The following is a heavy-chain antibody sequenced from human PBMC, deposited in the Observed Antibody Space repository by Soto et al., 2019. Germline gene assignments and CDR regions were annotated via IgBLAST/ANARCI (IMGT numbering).Heavy chain of an antibody. CDR1: GYTFTGYY. CDR2: INPNSGGT. V-gene: IGHV1-2*04. CDR3: ALGGVAARPEYKNYYYYYMDV. D-gene: IGHD6-6*01. Sequence: ASVKVSCKASGYTFTGYYTHWVRQAPGQGLEWMGWINPNSGGTNYAQKFQGWVTMTRDTSISTAYMELSRLRSDDTAVYYCALGGVAARPEYKNYYYYYMDVWGKGTTVTVSS. J-gene: IGHJ6*03.